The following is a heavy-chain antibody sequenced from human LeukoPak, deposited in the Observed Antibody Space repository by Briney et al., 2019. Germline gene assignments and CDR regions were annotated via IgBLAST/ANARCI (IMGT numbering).Heavy chain of an antibody. Sequence: SETLSLTCSVSGGSISGYYWSWIRQPPGKGLEWIGYIYYSGSTDYNPSLKSRVTISVDTSKNQFSLKLSSVTAADTAVYYCARESRYYDSETYYYYGMDVWGQGTTVTVSS. D-gene: IGHD3-3*01. CDR3: ARESRYYDSETYYYYGMDV. V-gene: IGHV4-59*01. CDR1: GGSISGYY. CDR2: IYYSGST. J-gene: IGHJ6*02.